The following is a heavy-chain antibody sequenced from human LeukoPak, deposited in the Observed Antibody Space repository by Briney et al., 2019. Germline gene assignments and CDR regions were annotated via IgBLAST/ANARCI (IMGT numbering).Heavy chain of an antibody. D-gene: IGHD3-22*01. Sequence: SETLSLTCTVSGGSISIYYWSWIRQPPGKGLEWIGYIYYSGSTNYNPSLKSRVTISVDTSKNQFSLKLSPVTAADTAVYYCARDPGREYYDSSGYYIDYYYYGMDVWGQGTTVTVSS. V-gene: IGHV4-59*01. J-gene: IGHJ6*02. CDR2: IYYSGST. CDR3: ARDPGREYYDSSGYYIDYYYYGMDV. CDR1: GGSISIYY.